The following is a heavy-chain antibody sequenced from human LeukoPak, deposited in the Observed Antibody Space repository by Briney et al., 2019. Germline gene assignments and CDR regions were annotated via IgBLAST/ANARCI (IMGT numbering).Heavy chain of an antibody. CDR2: ISSSSSYI. V-gene: IGHV3-21*01. J-gene: IGHJ4*02. D-gene: IGHD4-17*01. CDR3: ARDDGDYVRRFDY. Sequence: GSLRLSCAASGFTFSSYSMNWVRQAPGKGLEWVSSISSSSSYIYYADSVKGRFTISRDNAKNSLYLQMNSLRAEDTAVYYCARDDGDYVRRFDYWGQGTLVTVSS. CDR1: GFTFSSYS.